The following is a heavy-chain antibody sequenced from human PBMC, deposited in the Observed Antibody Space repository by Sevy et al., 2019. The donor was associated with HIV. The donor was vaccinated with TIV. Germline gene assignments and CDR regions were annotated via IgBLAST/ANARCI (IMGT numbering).Heavy chain of an antibody. Sequence: GGSLSLSCAASEVIFTRFGMPWVRQAPGKGLEWVAIISYNGGTKFYGDSVKGRFTISRDKSKNILYLQMNSLRAEDTAVYYCAKDFTGYNGMDVWGPGTTVTLS. CDR3: AKDFTGYNGMDV. CDR1: EVIFTRFG. J-gene: IGHJ6*02. CDR2: ISYNGGTK. V-gene: IGHV3-30*18. D-gene: IGHD3-9*01.